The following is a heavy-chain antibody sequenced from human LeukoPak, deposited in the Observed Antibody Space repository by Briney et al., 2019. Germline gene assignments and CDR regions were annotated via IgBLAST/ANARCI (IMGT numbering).Heavy chain of an antibody. CDR1: GGSISSGGYY. CDR3: ARDAYGDYGI. Sequence: SETLSLTCTVSGGSISSGGYYWSWIRQHPGKGLEWIGYIYYSGSTYYNPSLKSRVTISVDTSKNQFSLKLSSVTAADTAVYYCARDAYGDYGIWGQGTMVTVSS. D-gene: IGHD4-17*01. V-gene: IGHV4-31*03. CDR2: IYYSGST. J-gene: IGHJ3*02.